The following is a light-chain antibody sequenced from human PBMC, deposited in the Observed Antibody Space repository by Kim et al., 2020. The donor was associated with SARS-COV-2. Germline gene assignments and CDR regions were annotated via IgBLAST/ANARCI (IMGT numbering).Light chain of an antibody. CDR2: QDR. CDR3: QAWDSIPQV. Sequence: SYELTQPPSVSVSPGQTASITCSGDKFGDKYACGYQQKPGPSPVLVIYQDRKRPSAIPERFSCSNSRYTATLTFSRTQPMYEPDYYCQAWDSIPQVFGGG. J-gene: IGLJ2*01. V-gene: IGLV3-1*01. CDR1: KFGDKY.